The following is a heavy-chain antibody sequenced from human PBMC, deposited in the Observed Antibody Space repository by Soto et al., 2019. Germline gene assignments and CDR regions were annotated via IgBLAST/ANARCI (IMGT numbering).Heavy chain of an antibody. CDR2: INPNSGGT. CDR1: GYTFTGYY. D-gene: IGHD2-2*01. Sequence: GASVKVSCKASGYTFTGYYMHWVRQAPGRGLEWMGWINPNSGGTNYAQKFQGRVTMTRDTSISTAYMELSRLRSDDTAVYYCARWGEAYCSSTSCPGYYYGMDVWGQGTTVTVSS. J-gene: IGHJ6*02. V-gene: IGHV1-2*02. CDR3: ARWGEAYCSSTSCPGYYYGMDV.